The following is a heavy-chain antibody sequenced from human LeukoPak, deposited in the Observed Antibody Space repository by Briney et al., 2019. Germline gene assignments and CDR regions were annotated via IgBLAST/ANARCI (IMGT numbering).Heavy chain of an antibody. CDR3: ARDRYSSSPYFDY. Sequence: PSETLSLTCTVSGGSISSGGYYWCWIRQHPGKGLEWIGYIYYSGSTYYNPSLKSRVTISVDTSKNQFSLKLSSVTAADTAVYYCARDRYSSSPYFDYWGQGTLVTVSS. V-gene: IGHV4-31*03. J-gene: IGHJ4*02. D-gene: IGHD6-6*01. CDR1: GGSISSGGYY. CDR2: IYYSGST.